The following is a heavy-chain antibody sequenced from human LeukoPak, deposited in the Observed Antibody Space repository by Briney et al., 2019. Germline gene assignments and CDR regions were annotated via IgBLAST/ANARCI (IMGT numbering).Heavy chain of an antibody. CDR2: IGSSGGSI. V-gene: IGHV3-11*04. Sequence: GGSLRLSCAASGFTFNDYYMSWIRQAPGKGLEWISYIGSSGGSINYADSVKGRFTISRDNAKNSLSLQMNSLRAEDTAVYYCARDHIPSSSGWFDPWGQGTLVTVSS. CDR1: GFTFNDYY. D-gene: IGHD6-6*01. J-gene: IGHJ5*02. CDR3: ARDHIPSSSGWFDP.